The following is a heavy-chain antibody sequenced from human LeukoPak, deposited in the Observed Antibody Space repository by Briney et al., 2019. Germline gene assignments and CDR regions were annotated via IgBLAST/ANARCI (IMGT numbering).Heavy chain of an antibody. D-gene: IGHD2-15*01. V-gene: IGHV3-23*01. CDR1: GFTFSSYA. CDR3: AKPLRQIVVVVAAPDY. J-gene: IGHJ4*02. CDR2: ISGSGGST. Sequence: GGSLRLSCAASGFTFSSYAMSWVRQAPGKGLEWVSAISGSGGSTYYADSVKGRFTISRDNSKNTLYPQMNSLRAEDTAVYYCAKPLRQIVVVVAAPDYWGQGTLVTVSS.